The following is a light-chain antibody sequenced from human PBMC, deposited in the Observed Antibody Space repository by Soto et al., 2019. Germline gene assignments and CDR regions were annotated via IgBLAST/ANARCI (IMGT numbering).Light chain of an antibody. CDR2: KAS. V-gene: IGKV1-5*03. J-gene: IGKJ1*01. Sequence: DIQMTQAPSILSASFGDRVTITCRASQSIDTWLAWHQQKPGQVPKLLISKASSLESGVPSGFSGSGSGTEFTLTISSLQPDDSATYYCQQYNSYRAFGQGTKVDIK. CDR3: QQYNSYRA. CDR1: QSIDTW.